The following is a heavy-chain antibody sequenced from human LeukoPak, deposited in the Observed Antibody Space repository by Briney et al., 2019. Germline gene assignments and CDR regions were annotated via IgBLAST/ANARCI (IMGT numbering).Heavy chain of an antibody. D-gene: IGHD6-19*01. CDR1: GFTFTDYY. Sequence: GGSLRLSCAASGFTFTDYYMSWVRQAPGKGLEWVSAISGSGGSTYYADSVKGRFTISRDNSKNTLYLQMNSLRAEDTAVYYCAKDLEWLGPNWFDPWGQGTLVTVSS. CDR3: AKDLEWLGPNWFDP. CDR2: ISGSGGST. V-gene: IGHV3-23*01. J-gene: IGHJ5*02.